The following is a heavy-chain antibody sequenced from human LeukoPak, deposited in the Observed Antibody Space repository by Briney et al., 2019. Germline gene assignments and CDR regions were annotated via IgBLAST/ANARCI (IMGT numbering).Heavy chain of an antibody. CDR1: GGSISNYY. V-gene: IGHV4-59*01. CDR2: IYYSGST. D-gene: IGHD3-22*01. CDR3: ARVGDSIH. Sequence: PSETLSLTCTVSGGSISNYYWSWIRQPPGKGLEWIGYIYYSGSTNYNPSLKSRVTISVDTSKNQFSLKLSSVTAADTAVYYCARVGDSIHWGQGTLVTVSS. J-gene: IGHJ4*02.